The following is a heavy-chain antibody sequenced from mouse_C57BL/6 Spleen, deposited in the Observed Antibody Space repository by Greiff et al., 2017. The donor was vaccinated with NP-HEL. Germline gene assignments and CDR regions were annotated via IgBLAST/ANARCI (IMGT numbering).Heavy chain of an antibody. V-gene: IGHV3-6*01. CDR1: GYSITSGYY. CDR2: ISYDGSN. D-gene: IGHD1-1*01. Sequence: EVKLMESGPGLVKPSQSLSLTCSVTGYSITSGYYWNWIRQFPGNKLEWMGYISYDGSNNYNPSLKNRISITRDTSKNQFFLKLNSVTTEDTATYYCARESYVFDYWGQGTTLTVSS. CDR3: ARESYVFDY. J-gene: IGHJ2*01.